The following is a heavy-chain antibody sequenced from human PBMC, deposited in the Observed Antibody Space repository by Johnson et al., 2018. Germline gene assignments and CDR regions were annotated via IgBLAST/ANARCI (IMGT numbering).Heavy chain of an antibody. CDR3: ARRHALDV. J-gene: IGHJ6*02. CDR1: GFTFSTYA. Sequence: VQLVESGGGVVQPGRSLRLSCAASGFTFSTYAMHWVRQVPGRGLEWVAVISSDEKRKYYGDSVKGRFTISKDNSKNTLNLQMDSLGVEDTAVYYCARRHALDVWGQGTTVTVSS. V-gene: IGHV3-30*04. CDR2: ISSDEKRK.